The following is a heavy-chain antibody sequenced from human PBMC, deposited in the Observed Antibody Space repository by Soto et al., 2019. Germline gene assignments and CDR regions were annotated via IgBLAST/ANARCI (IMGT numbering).Heavy chain of an antibody. V-gene: IGHV3-23*01. CDR1: GFTFSSYA. Sequence: GGSLRLSCAASGFTFSSYAMSWVRQAPGKGLEWVSAISGSGGSTSYADSVKGRFTISRDNSKNTLYLQMNSLRAEDTAVYYCAKNSGYSYSSGYYFDYWGQGTLVTVSS. CDR3: AKNSGYSYSSGYYFDY. D-gene: IGHD5-18*01. CDR2: ISGSGGST. J-gene: IGHJ4*02.